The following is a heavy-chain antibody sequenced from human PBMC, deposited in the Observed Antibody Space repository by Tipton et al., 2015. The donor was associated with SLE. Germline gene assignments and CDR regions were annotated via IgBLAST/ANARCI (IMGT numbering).Heavy chain of an antibody. D-gene: IGHD3-3*01. Sequence: SLRLSCAASGFTFSRYAMHWVRQAPGKGLEWVAFIRFDGSNKYYTDSVKGRFTISRDNSMNTLYLQMNSLRAEDTAVYYCAKGARYDFWSGYYIVYWGQGTLVTVSS. CDR2: IRFDGSNK. CDR1: GFTFSRYA. CDR3: AKGARYDFWSGYYIVY. V-gene: IGHV3-30*02. J-gene: IGHJ4*02.